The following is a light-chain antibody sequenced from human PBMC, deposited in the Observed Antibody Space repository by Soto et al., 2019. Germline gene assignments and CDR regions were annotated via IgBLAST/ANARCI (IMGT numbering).Light chain of an antibody. V-gene: IGKV3-20*01. Sequence: EIVLTQSPGTLSLSPGERATLSCRASQSINSTSLSWYQHKPGQAPRLLIFGASRRATDIPDRFSGSRSGKDFTLTRNRVEPEDFAVYYCQQHGTSPPYTFGQGTKLEIK. CDR2: GAS. CDR3: QQHGTSPPYT. J-gene: IGKJ2*01. CDR1: QSINSTS.